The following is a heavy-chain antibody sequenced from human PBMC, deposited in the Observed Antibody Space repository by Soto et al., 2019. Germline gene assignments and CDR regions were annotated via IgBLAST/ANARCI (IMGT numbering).Heavy chain of an antibody. V-gene: IGHV1-2*02. J-gene: IGHJ4*02. Sequence: APVNVSCKASRYTFTGYYMRWVRQSPGQRLEWMGWINRNSGDTNYAQKFQGRVTMTRDTSISTAYMELSRLRSDDTAVYYCARLETYSSSALSLDYWGQGPLVTASS. CDR2: INRNSGDT. D-gene: IGHD6-6*01. CDR3: ARLETYSSSALSLDY. CDR1: RYTFTGYY.